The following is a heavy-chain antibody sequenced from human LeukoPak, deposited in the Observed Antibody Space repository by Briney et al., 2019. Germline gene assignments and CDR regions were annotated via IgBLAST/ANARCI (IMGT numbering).Heavy chain of an antibody. V-gene: IGHV3-7*01. CDR1: GFTFSSYW. Sequence: GGSLRLSCAASGFTFSSYWMSWVHQAPGKGLEWVANIKQDGSEKYYVDSLRGRFTISRDNAKSSLYLQMNSLRVEDTAVYYCAREISSWYRTEGRFDPWGQGTLVTVSS. J-gene: IGHJ5*02. CDR2: IKQDGSEK. CDR3: AREISSWYRTEGRFDP. D-gene: IGHD6-19*01.